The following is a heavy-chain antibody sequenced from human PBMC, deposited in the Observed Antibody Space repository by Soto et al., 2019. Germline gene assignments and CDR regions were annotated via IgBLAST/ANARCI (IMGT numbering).Heavy chain of an antibody. CDR1: GFMFSAYW. J-gene: IGHJ4*02. Sequence: EVQLVESGGRLVQPGGSLRVSCEASGFMFSAYWMSWVRQNPGKGLEWVATISGGASDKFYVESVKGRFTISRDDAKNSVYLQMNSLRDEDTAVYYSVREDWHRFDFWGQGTLVTVSS. V-gene: IGHV3-7*01. D-gene: IGHD2-21*01. CDR2: ISGGASDK. CDR3: VREDWHRFDF.